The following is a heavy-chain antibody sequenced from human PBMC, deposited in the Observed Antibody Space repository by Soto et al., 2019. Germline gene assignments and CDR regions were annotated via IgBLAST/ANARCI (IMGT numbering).Heavy chain of an antibody. CDR2: IKSKTDGGTT. D-gene: IGHD3-10*01. J-gene: IGHJ4*02. V-gene: IGHV3-15*01. CDR3: TIPTSHYYGSGSYHSDY. CDR1: GFTFSNAW. Sequence: GGSLRLSCAASGFTFSNAWMSWVRQAPGKGLEWVGRIKSKTDGGTTDYAAPVKGRFTISRDDSKNTLYLQMNSLKTEDTAVYYCTIPTSHYYGSGSYHSDYWGQGTLVTVSS.